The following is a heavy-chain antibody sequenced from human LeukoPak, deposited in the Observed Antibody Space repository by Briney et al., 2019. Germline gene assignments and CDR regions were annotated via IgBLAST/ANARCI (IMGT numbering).Heavy chain of an antibody. J-gene: IGHJ3*02. CDR1: GFIFDDYA. Sequence: PGGSLRLSCAASGFIFDDYAVHWVRQAPGKGLEWVSLISWDGGSTYYADSVKGRFTISRDNSKNSLYLQMNSLRAEDTALYYCAKDRYSGSLDAFDIWGQGTMVTVSS. CDR3: AKDRYSGSLDAFDI. CDR2: ISWDGGST. V-gene: IGHV3-43D*03. D-gene: IGHD1-26*01.